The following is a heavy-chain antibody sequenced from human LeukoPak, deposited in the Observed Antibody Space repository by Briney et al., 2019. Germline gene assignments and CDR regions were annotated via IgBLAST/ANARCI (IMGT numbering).Heavy chain of an antibody. Sequence: GESLKISCKGSGYSFTSYWIGWVRQMPGKGLEWMGIIYPGDSDTRYSPSFQGQVTISADKSISTAYLQWSSLKASDTATYYCARPVDSGYDYLNAFDIWGQGTMVTVSS. CDR3: ARPVDSGYDYLNAFDI. D-gene: IGHD5-12*01. V-gene: IGHV5-51*01. CDR2: IYPGDSDT. CDR1: GYSFTSYW. J-gene: IGHJ3*02.